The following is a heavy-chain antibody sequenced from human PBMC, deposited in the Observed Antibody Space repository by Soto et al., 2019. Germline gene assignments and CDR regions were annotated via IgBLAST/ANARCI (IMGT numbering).Heavy chain of an antibody. Sequence: GASVKVSCKASGGTFSSYAISWVRQAPGQGLEWMGGIIPIFGTANYAQKFQGRVTITADESTSTAYMELSSLRSEDTAVYYCARGGGGIMIGWVPGYFDYWGPGTLVTVYS. D-gene: IGHD3-16*01. CDR1: GGTFSSYA. CDR2: IIPIFGTA. J-gene: IGHJ4*02. V-gene: IGHV1-69*13. CDR3: ARGGGGIMIGWVPGYFDY.